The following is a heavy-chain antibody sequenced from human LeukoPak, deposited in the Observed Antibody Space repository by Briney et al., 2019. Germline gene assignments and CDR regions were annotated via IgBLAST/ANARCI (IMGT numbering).Heavy chain of an antibody. J-gene: IGHJ2*01. CDR3: ARYGGGSYWYFNL. Sequence: SATLSLTFPVYGGSLSGYYWTWIRQPPGKGLEWIGEINHSGSTNYNPSLKSRVTISVDTSNNQFSLKLSSVTAADTAVYFCARYGGGSYWYFNLWGRGTLVTVSS. CDR2: INHSGST. CDR1: GGSLSGYY. V-gene: IGHV4-34*01. D-gene: IGHD2-15*01.